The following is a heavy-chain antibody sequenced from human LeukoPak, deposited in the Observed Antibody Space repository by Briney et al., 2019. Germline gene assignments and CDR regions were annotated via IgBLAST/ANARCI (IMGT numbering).Heavy chain of an antibody. CDR2: ISGSGGST. J-gene: IGHJ6*02. CDR3: AKVGARRYCSGGSCYFDDYYYGLDV. Sequence: GRSLRLSCAASGFTFSSYAMSWVRQAPGKGLEWVSAISGSGGSTYYADSVKGRFTISRDNSKNPLYLQMNSLRAEDTAVYYCAKVGARRYCSGGSCYFDDYYYGLDVWGQGTTVTVSS. V-gene: IGHV3-23*01. D-gene: IGHD2-15*01. CDR1: GFTFSSYA.